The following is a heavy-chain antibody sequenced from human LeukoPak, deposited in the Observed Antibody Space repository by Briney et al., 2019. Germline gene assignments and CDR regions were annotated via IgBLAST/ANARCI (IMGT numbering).Heavy chain of an antibody. CDR3: ARDRPPVYTYYYDSSGYPNPFDY. Sequence: VASVEVSCKASGYTFTSYAMNWVRQAPGQGLEWMGWINTNTGNPTYAQGFTGRFVFSLDTSVSTAYLQISSLKAEDTAVYYCARDRPPVYTYYYDSSGYPNPFDYWSQGTLVTVSS. D-gene: IGHD3-22*01. J-gene: IGHJ4*02. CDR2: INTNTGNP. V-gene: IGHV7-4-1*02. CDR1: GYTFTSYA.